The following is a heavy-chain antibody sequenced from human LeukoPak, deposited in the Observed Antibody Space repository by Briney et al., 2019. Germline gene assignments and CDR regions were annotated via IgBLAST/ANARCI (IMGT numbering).Heavy chain of an antibody. V-gene: IGHV3-20*04. CDR1: GFTFDDYA. CDR3: ARGYSSRWLHYFDF. Sequence: PGGSLRLSCAASGFTFDDYAMHWVRQAPGKGLEWVSGINWNGGSTGYADSVKGRFTISRDNAKNSLYLQMNSLRAEDTALYYCARGYSSRWLHYFDFWGQGTLVTVSS. CDR2: INWNGGST. D-gene: IGHD6-19*01. J-gene: IGHJ4*02.